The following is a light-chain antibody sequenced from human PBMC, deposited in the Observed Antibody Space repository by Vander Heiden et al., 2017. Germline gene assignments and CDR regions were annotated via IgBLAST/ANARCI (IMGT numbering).Light chain of an antibody. V-gene: IGLV1-51*01. CDR3: GTWDSSLGAGV. CDR2: DNN. Sequence: QSVLTQPPSVSAAPGQKITISCSGGASNIGNNFVSWYQQFPGAAPKLLIYDNNKRPSGIPDRFSGSRSGTSATLGITGLQTGDEADYFCGTWDSSLGAGVFGGRTTVTVL. J-gene: IGLJ2*01. CDR1: ASNIGNNF.